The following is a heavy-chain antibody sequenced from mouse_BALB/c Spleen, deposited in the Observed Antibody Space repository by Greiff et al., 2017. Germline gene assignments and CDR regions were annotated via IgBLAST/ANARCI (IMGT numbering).Heavy chain of an antibody. D-gene: IGHD2-10*02. CDR1: GYTFTDYN. CDR3: ARYGMYGNYGGFAY. Sequence: EVQLQQSGPELVKPGASVKIPCKASGYTFTDYNMDWVKQSHGKSLEWIGDINPNNGGTIYNQKFKGKATLTVDKSSSTAYMELRSLTSEDTAVYYCARYGMYGNYGGFAYWGQGTLVTVSA. V-gene: IGHV1-18*01. CDR2: INPNNGGT. J-gene: IGHJ3*01.